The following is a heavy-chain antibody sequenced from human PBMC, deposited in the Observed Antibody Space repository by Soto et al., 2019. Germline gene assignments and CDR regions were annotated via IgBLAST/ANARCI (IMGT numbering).Heavy chain of an antibody. CDR2: INHSGSI. Sequence: TLSLTCVVYGGSFNDYYWSWIRQPPGKGLEWIGEINHSGSINYNPSLKSRVTISVDTSKNQFSLKLSSVTAADTAVYYCARGAYYDTSGYYPGWFDPWGQGTLVTVSS. J-gene: IGHJ5*02. CDR1: GGSFNDYY. CDR3: ARGAYYDTSGYYPGWFDP. D-gene: IGHD3-22*01. V-gene: IGHV4-34*01.